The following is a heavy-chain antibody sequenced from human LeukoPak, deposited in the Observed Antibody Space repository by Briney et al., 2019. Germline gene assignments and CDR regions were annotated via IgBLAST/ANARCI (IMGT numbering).Heavy chain of an antibody. Sequence: SETLSLTCAVYGGSFSGYYWSWIRQPPGNGLEWIGEINHSGSTNNNTSLKSRVTISVDTSKNQCSLKLSSVSAADTAVYYCARVLVTKDYVWGSYPMDVWGKGTTVTISS. CDR3: ARVLVTKDYVWGSYPMDV. J-gene: IGHJ6*04. D-gene: IGHD3-16*02. V-gene: IGHV4-34*01. CDR1: GGSFSGYY. CDR2: INHSGST.